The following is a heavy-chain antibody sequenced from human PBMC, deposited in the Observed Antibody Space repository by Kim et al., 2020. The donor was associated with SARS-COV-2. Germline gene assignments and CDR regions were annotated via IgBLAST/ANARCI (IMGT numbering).Heavy chain of an antibody. V-gene: IGHV3-23*01. CDR1: GFTFSSYA. Sequence: GGSLRLSCAASGFTFSSYAMSWVRQAPGKGLEWVSAISGSGGSTYYADSVKGRFTISRDNSKNTLYLQMNSLRAEDTAVYYCAKGGSTGYYYDSSGYLALDYWGQGTLVTVSS. D-gene: IGHD3-22*01. CDR2: ISGSGGST. J-gene: IGHJ4*02. CDR3: AKGGSTGYYYDSSGYLALDY.